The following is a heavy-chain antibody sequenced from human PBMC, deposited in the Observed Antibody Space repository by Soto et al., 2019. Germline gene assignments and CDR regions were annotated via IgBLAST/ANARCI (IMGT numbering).Heavy chain of an antibody. CDR1: GYTFTSYD. J-gene: IGHJ5*02. CDR3: ARGPRNLIVVVPAAFDP. V-gene: IGHV1-8*01. Sequence: ASVKVSCKASGYTFTSYDINWVRQATGQGLEWMGWMNPNSGNTGYAQKFQGRVTMTRNTSISTAYMELSSLRSEDTAVYYSARGPRNLIVVVPAAFDPWGQGTLVTVSS. D-gene: IGHD2-2*01. CDR2: MNPNSGNT.